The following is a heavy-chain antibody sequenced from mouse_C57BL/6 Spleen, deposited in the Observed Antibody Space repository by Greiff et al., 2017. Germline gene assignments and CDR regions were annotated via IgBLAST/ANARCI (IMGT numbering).Heavy chain of an antibody. CDR3: ARCREESQFAY. V-gene: IGHV7-3*01. J-gene: IGHJ3*01. Sequence: EVKLVESGGGLVQPGGSLSLSCAASGFTFTDYYMSWVRQPPGKALEWLGFIRNKANGYTTEYSASVKGRFTISRDNSQSILYLHMNALRAEDSATYYCARCREESQFAYWGQGTLVTVSA. CDR1: GFTFTDYY. D-gene: IGHD3-1*01. CDR2: IRNKANGYTT.